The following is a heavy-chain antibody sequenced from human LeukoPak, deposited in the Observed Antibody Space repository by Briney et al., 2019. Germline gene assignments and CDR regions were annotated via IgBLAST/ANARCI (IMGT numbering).Heavy chain of an antibody. J-gene: IGHJ4*02. V-gene: IGHV4-59*01. D-gene: IGHD4-23*01. CDR1: GGSISSYY. Sequence: SETLSLTCTVSGGSISSYYWSWIRPPPGKGLEWTGYIYYSGNTHYNPSLKSRVTISVDTSKNQYSLKLSSVTAADTAVYYCARDSLRGNQIWGQGTLVTVSS. CDR3: ARDSLRGNQI. CDR2: IYYSGNT.